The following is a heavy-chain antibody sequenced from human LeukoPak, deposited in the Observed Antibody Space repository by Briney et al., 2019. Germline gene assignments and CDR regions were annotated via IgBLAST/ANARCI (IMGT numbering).Heavy chain of an antibody. CDR1: GGSISSGGYY. Sequence: SETLSLTCTVSGGSISSGGYYWSWIRQHPGKGLEWIGYIYYSGSTYYNPSLKSRVTISVDTSKNQFSLKLSSVTAADTAVYYCARVERSTMVRGVINLFDPWGRGTLVTVSS. CDR3: ARVERSTMVRGVINLFDP. V-gene: IGHV4-31*03. D-gene: IGHD3-10*01. J-gene: IGHJ5*02. CDR2: IYYSGST.